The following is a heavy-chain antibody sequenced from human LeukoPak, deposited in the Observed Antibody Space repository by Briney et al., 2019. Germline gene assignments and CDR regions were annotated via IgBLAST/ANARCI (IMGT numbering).Heavy chain of an antibody. J-gene: IGHJ4*02. CDR1: GFTFSSYS. V-gene: IGHV3-21*01. CDR2: ISSSSSYI. D-gene: IGHD3-16*02. Sequence: GGSLRLSCAASGFTFSSYSMNWVRQAPGKGLGWASSISSSSSYIYYADSVKGRFTISRDNAKNSLYLQMNSLRAEDTAVYYCARDEGDYVWGSDRPYWGQGTLVTVSS. CDR3: ARDEGDYVWGSDRPY.